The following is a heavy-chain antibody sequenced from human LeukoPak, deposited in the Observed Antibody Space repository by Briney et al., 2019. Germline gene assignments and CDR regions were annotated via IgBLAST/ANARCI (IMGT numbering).Heavy chain of an antibody. D-gene: IGHD2-15*01. Sequence: PSETLSLTCTVSGGSISSSSYYWGWLRQPPGTGLEWIGSIYYSGSTYYNPSLKSRVTISVDTSKNQFSLKLSSVTAADTAVYYCAREVVVAATPDAFDIWGQGTMVTVS. CDR1: GGSISSSSYY. CDR3: AREVVVAATPDAFDI. V-gene: IGHV4-39*02. CDR2: IYYSGST. J-gene: IGHJ3*02.